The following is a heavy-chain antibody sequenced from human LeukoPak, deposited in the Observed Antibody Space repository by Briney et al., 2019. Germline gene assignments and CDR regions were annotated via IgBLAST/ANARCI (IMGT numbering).Heavy chain of an antibody. CDR2: IRSKAYGGTT. Sequence: GGSLRLSCTASGFTFGDYAMSWFRQAPGKGLEWVGFIRSKAYGGTTEYAASVKGRFTISRDNAKNSLYLQMNSLRAEDTAVYYCARSADEFFIAVADTPYYMDVWGKGTTVTISS. CDR1: GFTFGDYA. CDR3: ARSADEFFIAVADTPYYMDV. V-gene: IGHV3-49*03. J-gene: IGHJ6*03. D-gene: IGHD6-19*01.